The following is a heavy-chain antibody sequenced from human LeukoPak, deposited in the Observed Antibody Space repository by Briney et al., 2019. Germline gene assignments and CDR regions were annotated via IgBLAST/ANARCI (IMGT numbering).Heavy chain of an antibody. Sequence: SETLSLTCAVYGGSFSGYYWSWIRQPPGKGLEWIGEINHSGSTNYNPSLKSRVTISVDTSKNQFSLKLSSVTAADTAVYYCASPLVGFGELLWDYWGQGTLVTVS. V-gene: IGHV4-34*01. CDR1: GGSFSGYY. D-gene: IGHD3-10*01. J-gene: IGHJ4*02. CDR2: INHSGST. CDR3: ASPLVGFGELLWDY.